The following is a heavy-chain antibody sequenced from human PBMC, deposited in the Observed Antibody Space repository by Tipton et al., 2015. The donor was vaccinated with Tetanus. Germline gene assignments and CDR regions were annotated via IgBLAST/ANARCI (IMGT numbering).Heavy chain of an antibody. CDR3: GVGIVDLYYFDY. CDR2: IYYSGST. D-gene: IGHD3-22*01. Sequence: TLSLTCTVSGGSISSSSYYWGWIRQPPGKGLEWIGSIYYSGSTYYNPSLKSRVTISVDTSKTQFSLKLSSVTAADTAVYYCGVGIVDLYYFDYWGQGTLVTVSS. J-gene: IGHJ4*02. CDR1: GGSISSSSYY. V-gene: IGHV4-39*01.